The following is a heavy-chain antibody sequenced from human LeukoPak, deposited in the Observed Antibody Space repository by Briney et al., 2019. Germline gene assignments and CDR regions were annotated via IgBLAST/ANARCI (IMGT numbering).Heavy chain of an antibody. J-gene: IGHJ4*02. Sequence: RSLRLSCAASGFTFSTYGMHWVRQAPGKGLEWVAVIWYDGTNTNYEDAVKGRFTISRDNSRNTLYLQMNSLRVEDTGIYYCARTLFAELHAIDYWGQGTQVSVSS. V-gene: IGHV3-33*01. CDR1: GFTFSTYG. CDR3: ARTLFAELHAIDY. CDR2: IWYDGTNT. D-gene: IGHD3-10*01.